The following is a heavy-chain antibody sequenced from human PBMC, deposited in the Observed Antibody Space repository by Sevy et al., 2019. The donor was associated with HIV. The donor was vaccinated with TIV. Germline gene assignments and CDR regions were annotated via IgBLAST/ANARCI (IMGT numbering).Heavy chain of an antibody. D-gene: IGHD2-2*01. CDR3: ARGFCVSASCSGSS. Sequence: GGSLRLSCAASGFTFSSYSMNWVRQAPRKGLEWVSSISSSSSSIYDADSVKGRFTISRDNAKNSLYLQMDSLTAEDTAVYYCARGFCVSASCSGSSWGQGTLVTVSS. J-gene: IGHJ4*02. CDR1: GFTFSSYS. CDR2: ISSSSSSI. V-gene: IGHV3-48*01.